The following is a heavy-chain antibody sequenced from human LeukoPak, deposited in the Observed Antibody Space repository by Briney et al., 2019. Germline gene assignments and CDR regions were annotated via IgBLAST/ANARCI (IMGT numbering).Heavy chain of an antibody. D-gene: IGHD5-18*01. J-gene: IGHJ4*02. V-gene: IGHV1-58*01. CDR1: GFTFTSSA. CDR2: IVVGSGNT. Sequence: SVKVSCKASGFTFTSSAVQWVRQARGQRLEWIGWIVVGSGNTNYAQKFQERVTITWDMSTSTAYMELSSLRSEDTAVYYCAAAGSGYSYGYEDYWGQGTLVTVSS. CDR3: AAAGSGYSYGYEDY.